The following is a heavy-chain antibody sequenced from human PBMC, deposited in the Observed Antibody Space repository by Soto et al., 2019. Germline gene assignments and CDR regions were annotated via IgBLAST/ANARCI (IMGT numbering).Heavy chain of an antibody. CDR1: GYTFTRHG. V-gene: IGHV1-18*01. Sequence: QVQLVQSGPEVKKPGASVKVSCTASGYTFTRHGFSWVRQAPGQGLEWMGWISTYNVNTHYARKFQGRVTMTADTSASTVYMELTSLRPADTAISFCAREGRIGWLGIDHWGQGTLVTVSS. J-gene: IGHJ4*02. CDR3: AREGRIGWLGIDH. D-gene: IGHD6-19*01. CDR2: ISTYNVNT.